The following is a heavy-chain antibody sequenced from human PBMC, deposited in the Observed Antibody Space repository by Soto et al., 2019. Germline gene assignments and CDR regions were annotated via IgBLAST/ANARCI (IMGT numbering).Heavy chain of an antibody. V-gene: IGHV3-66*01. J-gene: IGHJ6*02. CDR1: GFTVISNY. CDR3: ARDFVVGGPTINYYYGMDV. D-gene: IGHD1-26*01. CDR2: IYSAGNT. Sequence: GGSLRHSCAASGFTVISNYMSWVRQAPGKGLEWISIIYSAGNTYYADSVKGRFTISRDNSKNTLYLQMNSLGAEDTAVYYCARDFVVGGPTINYYYGMDVWGQGTTVTVSS.